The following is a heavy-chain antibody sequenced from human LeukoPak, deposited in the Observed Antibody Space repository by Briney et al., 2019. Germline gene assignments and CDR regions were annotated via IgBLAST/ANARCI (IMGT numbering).Heavy chain of an antibody. CDR3: ARDGEGAAAAYFQH. CDR2: INSDGSST. D-gene: IGHD6-13*01. Sequence: GGSLRLSCAASGFTLSSYWMHWVRHAPGKGLVWVSRINSDGSSTSYADSVKGRFTISKDNAKNTLNLQMNSLRAEDTAVYYCARDGEGAAAAYFQHWGQGTLGTVSA. CDR1: GFTLSSYW. J-gene: IGHJ1*01. V-gene: IGHV3-74*01.